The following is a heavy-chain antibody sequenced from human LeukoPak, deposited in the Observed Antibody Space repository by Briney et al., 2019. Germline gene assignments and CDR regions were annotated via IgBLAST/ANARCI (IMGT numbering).Heavy chain of an antibody. CDR1: GFTLSTYG. D-gene: IGHD3-9*01. CDR3: AKDSTYDILTGYYSGYFDY. CDR2: IRYDGSNK. J-gene: IGHJ4*02. Sequence: GGSLRLSCAASGFTLSTYGMHWVRQAPGKGLEWVAFIRYDGSNKYYADSVKGRFTISRDNSKNTLYLQMNSLRAEDTAVYYCAKDSTYDILTGYYSGYFDYWGQGTLVTVSS. V-gene: IGHV3-30*02.